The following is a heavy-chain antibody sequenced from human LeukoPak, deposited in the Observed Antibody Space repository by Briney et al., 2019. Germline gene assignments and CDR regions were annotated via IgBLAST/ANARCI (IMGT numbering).Heavy chain of an antibody. CDR2: IYHSGST. D-gene: IGHD6-13*01. CDR3: ATLAAAGDFQH. Sequence: PSETPSLTCAVHGGSFSGYYWSWIRQPPGRGLEWIGSIYHSGSTYYNPSLKSRVTISVDTSKNQFSLKLSSVTAADTAVYYCATLAAAGDFQHWGQGTLVTVSS. V-gene: IGHV4-34*01. J-gene: IGHJ1*01. CDR1: GGSFSGYY.